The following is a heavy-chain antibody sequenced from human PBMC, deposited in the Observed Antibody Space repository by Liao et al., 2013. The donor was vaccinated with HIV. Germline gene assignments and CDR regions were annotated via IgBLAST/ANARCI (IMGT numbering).Heavy chain of an antibody. CDR1: GGSFSSSSYY. V-gene: IGHV4-39*07. CDR2: IYYSGST. D-gene: IGHD5-18*01. Sequence: QLQLQESGPGLVKPSETLSLTCTVSGGSFSSSSYYWGWIRQPPGKGLEWIGSIYYSGSTYYNPSLKSRVTISVDTSKNQFSLKLSSVTAADTAVYYCARVVYTYDRYSYYYYMDVWGKGTTVTVSS. CDR3: ARVVYTYDRYSYYYYMDV. J-gene: IGHJ6*03.